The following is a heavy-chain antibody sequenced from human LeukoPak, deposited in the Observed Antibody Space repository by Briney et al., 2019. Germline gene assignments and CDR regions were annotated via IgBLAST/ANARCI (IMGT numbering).Heavy chain of an antibody. J-gene: IGHJ4*02. D-gene: IGHD3-22*01. CDR2: INSDGSST. V-gene: IGHV3-74*01. CDR3: ARVYGGSGYYYGNY. CDR1: GFTFSSYW. Sequence: GGSLRLSCAASGFTFSSYWMHWVRQAPGKGPVWVSRINSDGSSTSYADSVKGRFTISRDNAKNTLYLQMNSLRAEDTAVYYCARVYGGSGYYYGNYWGQGTLVTVSS.